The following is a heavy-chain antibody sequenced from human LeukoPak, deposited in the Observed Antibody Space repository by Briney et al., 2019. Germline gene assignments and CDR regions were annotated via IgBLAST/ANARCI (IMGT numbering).Heavy chain of an antibody. V-gene: IGHV3-23*01. J-gene: IGHJ4*02. CDR3: ANVRQSITTAGNSREFADY. CDR1: GFTFSSYY. Sequence: GGSLRLSCEASGFTFSSYYMIWVRQAPGKGLEWVSVISVSGDWTYYADSVKGRFTISRDNSKNTLYLQMNSLRAEETAIYYYANVRQSITTAGNSREFADYWGQGTLVTVSS. CDR2: ISVSGDWT. D-gene: IGHD6-13*01.